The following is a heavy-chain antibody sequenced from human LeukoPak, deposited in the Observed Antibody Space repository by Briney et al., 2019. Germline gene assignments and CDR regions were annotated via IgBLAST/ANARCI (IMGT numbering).Heavy chain of an antibody. J-gene: IGHJ4*02. CDR1: GFTFSSYA. CDR3: ARGHTAVTRHFDF. CDR2: ITRSSSYI. V-gene: IGHV3-21*01. D-gene: IGHD4-17*01. Sequence: GGSLRLSCAASGFTFSSYAMSWVRQAPGKGLEWVSSITRSSSYIYYADSVKGRFTISRDDAKNLLYLDMNSLRAEDTAVYYCARGHTAVTRHFDFWGQGTLVTVSS.